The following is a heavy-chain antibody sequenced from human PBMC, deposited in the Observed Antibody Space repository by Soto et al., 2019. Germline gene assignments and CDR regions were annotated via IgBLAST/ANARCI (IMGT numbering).Heavy chain of an antibody. CDR2: IDKVGTDS. Sequence: EVQLVESGGGLVQHGGSLRLSCAASEFTFSGRSVHWVRQAPGKGLVWVSGIDKVGTDSTYADSVKGRFTSSRDNANNTVYLQMNSLRVEDTAVYYCARGWFGPDVWGKGTTVTVSS. D-gene: IGHD3-10*01. J-gene: IGHJ6*03. CDR1: EFTFSGRS. V-gene: IGHV3-74*01. CDR3: ARGWFGPDV.